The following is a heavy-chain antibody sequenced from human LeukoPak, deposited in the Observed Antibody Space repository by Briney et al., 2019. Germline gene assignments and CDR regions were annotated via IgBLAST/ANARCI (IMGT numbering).Heavy chain of an antibody. CDR1: GGSLGTYY. Sequence: PSETLSLTCTVPGGSLGTYYWSWIRQPAGKGLEWIGRIYTTGSTHCNPSLKSRVTLSVDTSNNQFSLKLSSVTAADTAVYYCARDPSSGATYFDQWGQGALVTVSS. CDR3: ARDPSSGATYFDQ. J-gene: IGHJ4*02. CDR2: IYTTGST. V-gene: IGHV4-4*07. D-gene: IGHD1-26*01.